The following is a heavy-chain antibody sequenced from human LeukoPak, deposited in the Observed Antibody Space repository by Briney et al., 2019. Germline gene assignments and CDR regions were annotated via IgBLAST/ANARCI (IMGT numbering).Heavy chain of an antibody. J-gene: IGHJ1*01. Sequence: GESLQISCQGSGSSFTSYWIGWVRQVPGKGLEWMGIIYPGDSDTRYSPSFQGQVTISADKSISTAYLQWSSLKASDTAMYYCARWAYYDSSGSPEDFQHWGQGTLVTVSS. CDR3: ARWAYYDSSGSPEDFQH. CDR1: GSSFTSYW. V-gene: IGHV5-51*01. D-gene: IGHD3-22*01. CDR2: IYPGDSDT.